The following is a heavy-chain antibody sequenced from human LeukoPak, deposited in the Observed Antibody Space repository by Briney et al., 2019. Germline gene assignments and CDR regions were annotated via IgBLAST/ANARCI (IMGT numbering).Heavy chain of an antibody. CDR2: ISGADPIT. CDR3: AKAQLSSSSSDFDY. J-gene: IGHJ4*02. V-gene: IGHV3-23*01. CDR1: DFSFTTYT. D-gene: IGHD6-6*01. Sequence: GGSLRLSCAASDFSFTTYTMSWVRQAPGRGLEWVSSISGADPITYYADSVKGRFTISRDNSKSTLYLQMNSLRAEDTAVYYCAKAQLSSSSSDFDYWGQGTLVTVSS.